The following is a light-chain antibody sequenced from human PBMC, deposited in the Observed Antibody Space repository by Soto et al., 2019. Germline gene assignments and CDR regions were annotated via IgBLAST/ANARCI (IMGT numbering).Light chain of an antibody. V-gene: IGKV2D-29*02. CDR2: EVS. Sequence: DVVMTQPPLSLSVAPGQPASISCKSSQSLLHITGETFLFWYLQKPGQSPQLLIYEVSTRVSGVPDRFSGSGSGTDFTLEISRVETDDVGIYYCMQSTQLPPTFGQRTRLEF. CDR3: MQSTQLPPT. J-gene: IGKJ5*01. CDR1: QSLLHITGETF.